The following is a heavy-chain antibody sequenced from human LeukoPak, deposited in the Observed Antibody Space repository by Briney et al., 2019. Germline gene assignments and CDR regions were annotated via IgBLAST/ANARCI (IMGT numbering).Heavy chain of an antibody. Sequence: GGSLRLSCAASGFSFSNAWMSWVRQAPGKGLEWVGRIKSNTEGGTTDYAAPVKGRFTISRDDSKNTMYLQMNSLKTEDTAVYYCFLEWLLGTSAPLDYWGQGTLVTVSS. CDR3: FLEWLLGTSAPLDY. D-gene: IGHD3-3*01. V-gene: IGHV3-15*01. CDR1: GFSFSNAW. J-gene: IGHJ4*02. CDR2: IKSNTEGGTT.